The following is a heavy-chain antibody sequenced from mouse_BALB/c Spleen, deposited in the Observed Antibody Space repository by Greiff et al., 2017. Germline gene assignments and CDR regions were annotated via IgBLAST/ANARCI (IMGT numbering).Heavy chain of an antibody. CDR3: ARGEGYGNYDWFAY. CDR2: IWSGGST. V-gene: IGHV2-2*02. J-gene: IGHJ3*01. CDR1: GFSLTSYG. Sequence: VQRVESGPGLVQPSQSLSITCTASGFSLTSYGVHWVRQSPGKGLEWLGVIWSGGSTDYNAAFISRLSISKDNSKSQVFFKMNSLQANDTAIYYCARGEGYGNYDWFAYWGQGTLVTVSA. D-gene: IGHD2-10*02.